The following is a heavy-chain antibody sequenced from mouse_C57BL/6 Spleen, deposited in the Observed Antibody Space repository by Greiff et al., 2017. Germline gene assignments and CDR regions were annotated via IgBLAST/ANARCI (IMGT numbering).Heavy chain of an antibody. CDR1: GYAFSSSW. Sequence: QVQLQQSGPELVKPGASVKISCKASGYAFSSSWMNWVKQRPGKGLEWIGRIYPGDGDTNYNGKFKGKATLTADKSYSTAYMQLSSLTSEDSAVYFCAKPAWFAYWGQGTLVTVSA. J-gene: IGHJ3*01. CDR3: AKPAWFAY. V-gene: IGHV1-82*01. CDR2: IYPGDGDT.